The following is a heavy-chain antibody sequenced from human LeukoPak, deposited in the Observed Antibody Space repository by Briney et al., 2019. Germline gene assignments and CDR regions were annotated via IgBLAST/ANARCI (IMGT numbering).Heavy chain of an antibody. CDR3: ARVRRSTAMVIPDGAFDI. D-gene: IGHD5-18*01. Sequence: HPGRSLRLSCAASGFTFSSYAMHWVRQAPGKGREWVAVISYDGSNKYYADSVKGRFTISRDNSKNTLYLQMNSLRAEDTAVYYCARVRRSTAMVIPDGAFDIWGQGTMVTVSS. CDR2: ISYDGSNK. J-gene: IGHJ3*02. CDR1: GFTFSSYA. V-gene: IGHV3-30-3*01.